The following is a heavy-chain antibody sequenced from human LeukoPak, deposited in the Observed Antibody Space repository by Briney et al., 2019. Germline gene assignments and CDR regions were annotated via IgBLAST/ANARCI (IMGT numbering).Heavy chain of an antibody. CDR1: GHTFTSYD. J-gene: IGHJ4*02. Sequence: ASVKVSCKASGHTFTSYDINWVRQATGQGLEWMGWMNPNSGNTGYAQKFQGRVTMTRNTSISTAYMELSSLRSEDTAVYYCARGATEWGGSLLGGYDYWGQGTLVTVSS. V-gene: IGHV1-8*01. CDR3: ARGATEWGGSLLGGYDY. CDR2: MNPNSGNT. D-gene: IGHD2-15*01.